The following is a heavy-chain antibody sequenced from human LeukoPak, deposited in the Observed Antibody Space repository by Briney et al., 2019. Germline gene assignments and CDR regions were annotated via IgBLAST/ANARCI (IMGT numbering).Heavy chain of an antibody. J-gene: IGHJ4*02. CDR2: IYYSGST. CDR3: ASGYTYDSYYFDY. V-gene: IGHV4-59*01. CDR1: GGSISSYY. D-gene: IGHD5-18*01. Sequence: PSETLSLTCTVSGGSISSYYWSWIRQPPGKRLEWIGYIYYSGSTNYNPSLKSRVTISVDMSKNQFSLKLSSVTAADTAVYYCASGYTYDSYYFDYWGQGTLVTVSS.